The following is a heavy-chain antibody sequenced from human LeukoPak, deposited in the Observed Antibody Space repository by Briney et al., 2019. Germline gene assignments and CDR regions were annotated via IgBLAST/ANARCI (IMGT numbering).Heavy chain of an antibody. CDR3: ARHRLPDWFDP. CDR1: GGSFSGYQ. Sequence: SETLSLTCVVYGGSFSGYQWSWIRQPPGKGLEWIGELNHSGSTNYNPSLKSRVTISVDTSKNQFSLKLSSVTAAETAVYYCARHRLPDWFDPWGQGTLVTVSS. CDR2: LNHSGST. V-gene: IGHV4-34*01. J-gene: IGHJ5*02. D-gene: IGHD5-18*01.